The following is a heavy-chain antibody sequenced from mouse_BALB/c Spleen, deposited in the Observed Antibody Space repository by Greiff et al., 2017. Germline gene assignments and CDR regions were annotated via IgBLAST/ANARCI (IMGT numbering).Heavy chain of an antibody. CDR1: GYTFTSYW. V-gene: IGHV1-7*01. D-gene: IGHD2-4*01. CDR2: INPSTGYT. CDR3: ARRTLYYDYPWFAY. Sequence: QVQLKQSGAELAKPGASVKMSCKASGYTFTSYWMHWVKQRPGQGLEWIGYINPSTGYTEYNQKFKDKATLTADKSSSTAYMQLSSLTSEDSAVYYCARRTLYYDYPWFAYWGQGTLVTVSA. J-gene: IGHJ3*01.